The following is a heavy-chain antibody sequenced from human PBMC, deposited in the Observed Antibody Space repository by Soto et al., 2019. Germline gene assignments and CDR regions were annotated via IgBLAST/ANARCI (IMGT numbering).Heavy chain of an antibody. CDR1: GFTFSSYG. CDR3: ANGAWQQPETPSDAFDI. Sequence: GGSLRLSCAASGFTFSSYGMHWVRQAPGKGLEWVAVISYDGSNKYYADSVKGRFTISRDNSKNTLYLQMNSLRAEDTAVYYCANGAWQQPETPSDAFDIWGQGTMVTVSS. V-gene: IGHV3-30*18. J-gene: IGHJ3*02. D-gene: IGHD6-13*01. CDR2: ISYDGSNK.